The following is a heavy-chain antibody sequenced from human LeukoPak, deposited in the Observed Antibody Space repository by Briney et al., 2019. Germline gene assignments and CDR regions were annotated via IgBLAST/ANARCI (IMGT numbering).Heavy chain of an antibody. CDR2: ISAYNGNT. CDR1: GYTFTSYG. D-gene: IGHD3-10*01. V-gene: IGHV1-18*01. J-gene: IGHJ4*02. Sequence: ASVKVSCKASGYTFTSYGISWVRQAPGQGLEWMGWISAYNGNTNYAQKLQGRVTMTPDTSTSTAYMELRSLRSDDTAVYYCARGLPYYYGSGPYYFDYWGQGTLVTVSS. CDR3: ARGLPYYYGSGPYYFDY.